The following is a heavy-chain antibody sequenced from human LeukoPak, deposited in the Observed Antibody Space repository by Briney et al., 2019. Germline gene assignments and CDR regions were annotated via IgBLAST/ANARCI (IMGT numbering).Heavy chain of an antibody. CDR3: ARVGILTGYSTDY. CDR2: IYSGGST. D-gene: IGHD3-9*01. V-gene: IGHV3-53*01. J-gene: IGHJ4*02. Sequence: GGSLRLSCAATGFTVSSNYMSWVRQAPGKGLEWVSVIYSGGSTYYADSVKGRFTISRDNSKNTLYLQMNSLRAEDTAVYYCARVGILTGYSTDYWGQGTLVTVSS. CDR1: GFTVSSNY.